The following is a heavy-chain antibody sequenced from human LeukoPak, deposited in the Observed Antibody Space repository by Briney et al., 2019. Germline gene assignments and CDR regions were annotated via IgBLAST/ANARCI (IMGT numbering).Heavy chain of an antibody. J-gene: IGHJ4*02. Sequence: GASVKVSCKASGYTFTSYDINWVRQATGQGLECMGWMNPNSGNTGYAQKFQGRVTMTRNTSISTAYIELSSLRSEDTAVYYCARNPANDYGGNDQDYWGQGTLVTVSS. V-gene: IGHV1-8*01. CDR2: MNPNSGNT. CDR1: GYTFTSYD. CDR3: ARNPANDYGGNDQDY. D-gene: IGHD4-23*01.